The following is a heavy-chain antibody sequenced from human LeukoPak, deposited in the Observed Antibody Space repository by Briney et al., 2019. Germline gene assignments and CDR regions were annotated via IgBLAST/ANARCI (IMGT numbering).Heavy chain of an antibody. CDR2: IYGGGSGST. Sequence: GGSLRLSCVASGFTFSKYTMSWVRLAPGKGLEWVSGIYGGGSGSTFYAESVKGRFTISRDNSKNTLYLQMNSLRDEDTAIYYCAKDFTPDGIWDIDYWGRGTLITVSS. J-gene: IGHJ4*02. V-gene: IGHV3-23*01. CDR1: GFTFSKYT. CDR3: AKDFTPDGIWDIDY. D-gene: IGHD1-20*01.